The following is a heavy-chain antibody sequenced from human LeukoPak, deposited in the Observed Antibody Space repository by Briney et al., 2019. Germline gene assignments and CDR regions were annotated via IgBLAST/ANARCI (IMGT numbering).Heavy chain of an antibody. CDR2: ISGSSSYI. CDR1: GFTFSSYS. V-gene: IGHV3-21*04. J-gene: IGHJ4*02. D-gene: IGHD5-24*01. CDR3: ARAGRLQLNSPFDY. Sequence: GGSLRLSCAASGFTFSSYSMNWVRQAPGKGLEWVSSISGSSSYIYYADSVKGRFTISRDNAKNSLYLQMNSLRAEDTAVYYCARAGRLQLNSPFDYWGQGTLVTVSS.